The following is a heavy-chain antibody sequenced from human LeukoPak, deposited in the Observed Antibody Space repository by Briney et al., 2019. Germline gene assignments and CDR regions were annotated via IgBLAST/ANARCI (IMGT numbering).Heavy chain of an antibody. Sequence: PSQTLSLTCTVSGGSISSGGYYWSRIRQHPGKGLEWIGYIYYSGSTYYNPSLKSRVTISVDTSKNQFSLKLSSVTAADTAVYYCARVYKETYDSSGYYLGGPVDYWGQGTLVTVSS. CDR2: IYYSGST. CDR3: ARVYKETYDSSGYYLGGPVDY. J-gene: IGHJ4*02. CDR1: GGSISSGGYY. V-gene: IGHV4-31*03. D-gene: IGHD3-22*01.